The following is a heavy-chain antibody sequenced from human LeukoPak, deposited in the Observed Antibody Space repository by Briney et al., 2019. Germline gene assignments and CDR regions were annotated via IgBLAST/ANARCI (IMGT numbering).Heavy chain of an antibody. CDR3: ARDRSYGYGGEYFDY. J-gene: IGHJ4*02. V-gene: IGHV3-30*03. CDR1: TFTFSSYW. CDR2: ISYDGSNK. D-gene: IGHD5-18*01. Sequence: GGSLRLSCATSTFTFSSYWMHWVRQAPGKGLEWVAVISYDGSNKYYAGSVKGRFTISRDNSKKTLYLQMNSVRPENTAVYYCARDRSYGYGGEYFDYWGQGTLVTVSS.